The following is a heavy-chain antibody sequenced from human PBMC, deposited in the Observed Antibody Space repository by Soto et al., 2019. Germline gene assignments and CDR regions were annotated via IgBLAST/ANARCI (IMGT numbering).Heavy chain of an antibody. V-gene: IGHV3-13*01. D-gene: IGHD2-21*01. CDR1: AFTFSTYD. CDR2: IGTAGDT. CDR3: ARIRPHSPYFGMDV. Sequence: PGGSLRLSCAASAFTFSTYDMHWVRQATGKGLEWVSAIGTAGDTYYPGSVKGRFTISRENAKNSLYLQMNSLRAGDTAVYCCARIRPHSPYFGMDVWGQGTTVTVSS. J-gene: IGHJ6*02.